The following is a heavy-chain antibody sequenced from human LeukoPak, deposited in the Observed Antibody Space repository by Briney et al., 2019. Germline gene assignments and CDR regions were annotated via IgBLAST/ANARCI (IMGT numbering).Heavy chain of an antibody. D-gene: IGHD3-22*01. J-gene: IGHJ4*02. V-gene: IGHV3-7*01. CDR3: ARVGVEVVFNKFVIDY. CDR2: INQDGTTK. CDR1: GFTFSSYW. Sequence: GGSLRLSCTASGFTFSSYWMNWVRQAPGTGLEWVANINQDGTTKYYLDSVKGRFTISRDNAKNSLYLQMNSLRAEDTAVYYCARVGVEVVFNKFVIDYWGQGTLVTVSS.